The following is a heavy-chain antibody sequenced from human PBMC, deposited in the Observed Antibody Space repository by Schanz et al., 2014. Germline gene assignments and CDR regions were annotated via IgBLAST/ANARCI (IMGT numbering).Heavy chain of an antibody. V-gene: IGHV3-23*01. D-gene: IGHD3-10*01. CDR3: AKGRFGELSAFDI. J-gene: IGHJ3*02. CDR2: ISGSGGST. Sequence: EMQLLESGGGLVQPGGSLRLSCAASGFTFSSYAMSWVRQAPGKGLEWVSAISGSGGSTYYADSVKGRFTISRDNSKSTLYLQMNSLRAEDTAVYYCAKGRFGELSAFDIWGQGTMVTVSS. CDR1: GFTFSSYA.